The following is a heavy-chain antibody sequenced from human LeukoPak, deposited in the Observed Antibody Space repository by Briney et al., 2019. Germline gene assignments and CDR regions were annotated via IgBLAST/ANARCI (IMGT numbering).Heavy chain of an antibody. CDR2: IYPGDSDT. CDR3: ARHRGSEWDLRYFDY. CDR1: GYIFTSYW. V-gene: IGHV5-51*01. Sequence: GESLKISCKGSGYIFTSYWIGWVRQLPGKGLEWMGIIYPGDSDTRYSQSFQGQVTISADKSISTAYLQWSSLKASDTAMFYCARHRGSEWDLRYFDYWGQGTLVTVSS. D-gene: IGHD1-26*01. J-gene: IGHJ4*02.